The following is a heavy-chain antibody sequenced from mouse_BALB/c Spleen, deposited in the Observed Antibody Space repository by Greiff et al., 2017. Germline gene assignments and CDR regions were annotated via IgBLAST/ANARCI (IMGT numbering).Heavy chain of an antibody. CDR3: ARCDRYAAMDY. CDR2: INPSTGYT. J-gene: IGHJ4*01. V-gene: IGHV1-7*01. Sequence: VKVVDSGAELAKPGASVKMSCKASGYTFTSYWMHWVKQRPGQGLEWIGYINPSTGYTEYNQKFKDKATLTADKSSSTAYMQLSSLTSEDSAVYYCARCDRYAAMDYWGQGTSVTVSA. D-gene: IGHD2-14*01. CDR1: GYTFTSYW.